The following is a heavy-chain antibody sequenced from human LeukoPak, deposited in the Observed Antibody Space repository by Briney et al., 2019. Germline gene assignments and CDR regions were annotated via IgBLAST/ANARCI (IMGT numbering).Heavy chain of an antibody. J-gene: IGHJ4*02. Sequence: PGGSLRLSCAASGFTFSSYTTNWVRQAPGKGLEWVSGISDSGDNTQYADSVKGRFTISRDNSKNTLYLQMNSLRVEDTAVYYCAKAYGWSFFDYWGQGTLVTVSS. D-gene: IGHD3-10*01. CDR2: ISDSGDNT. CDR1: GFTFSSYT. V-gene: IGHV3-23*01. CDR3: AKAYGWSFFDY.